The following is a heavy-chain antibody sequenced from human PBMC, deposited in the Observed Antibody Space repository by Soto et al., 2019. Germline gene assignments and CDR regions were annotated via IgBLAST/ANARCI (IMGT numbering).Heavy chain of an antibody. D-gene: IGHD1-26*01. CDR2: INHSGST. CDR3: ARGKLPFDY. Sequence: SETLSLTCAVYGGSFSGYYWSWIRQPPGKGLEWIGEINHSGSTNYNPSLKSRVTISVDTSKNQFSLKLSSVTAADTAVYYCARGKLPFDYWGQGTLVTVSS. CDR1: GGSFSGYY. J-gene: IGHJ4*02. V-gene: IGHV4-34*01.